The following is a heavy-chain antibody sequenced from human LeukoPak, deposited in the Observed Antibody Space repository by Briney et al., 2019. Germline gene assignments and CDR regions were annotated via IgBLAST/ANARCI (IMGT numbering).Heavy chain of an antibody. Sequence: SETLSLTCTVSSGSISSGSYYWSWIRQPAGKGLEWIGRMYTSGSTNYNPSLKSRVTISVDTSKNQFSLKPSSVTAADTAVYYCARGASSSSAIGYYYYYMDVWGKGTTVTVSS. J-gene: IGHJ6*03. D-gene: IGHD6-6*01. CDR3: ARGASSSSAIGYYYYYMDV. CDR2: MYTSGST. V-gene: IGHV4-61*02. CDR1: SGSISSGSYY.